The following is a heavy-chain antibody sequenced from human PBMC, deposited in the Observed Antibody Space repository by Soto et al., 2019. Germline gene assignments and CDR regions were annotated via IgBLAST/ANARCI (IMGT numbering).Heavy chain of an antibody. Sequence: GASVKVSCKASGYTFTSYGISWVRQAPGQGLEWMGWISAYNGDTNSAQKFQGRVTMTRDTSTSTAYMDLRSLGSDDTAVYYCARHICMVRGARIDYWGQGTPVTVSS. J-gene: IGHJ4*02. D-gene: IGHD3-10*01. V-gene: IGHV1-18*04. CDR3: ARHICMVRGARIDY. CDR2: ISAYNGDT. CDR1: GYTFTSYG.